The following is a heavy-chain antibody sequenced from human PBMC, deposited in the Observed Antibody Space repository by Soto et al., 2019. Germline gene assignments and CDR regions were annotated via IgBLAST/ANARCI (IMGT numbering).Heavy chain of an antibody. CDR3: ARDEAVAGNLDY. CDR2: ISSSGSII. CDR1: GFTFSSYE. J-gene: IGHJ4*02. V-gene: IGHV3-48*03. Sequence: EVQLVESGGGLVQPGGSLRLSCAASGFTFSSYEMNWVRQAPGKGLEWVSYISSSGSIIYYADSVKGRFTISRDNAKNSLYLQMNNLRAEDTAVYYCARDEAVAGNLDYWGQTTLVTVSS. D-gene: IGHD6-19*01.